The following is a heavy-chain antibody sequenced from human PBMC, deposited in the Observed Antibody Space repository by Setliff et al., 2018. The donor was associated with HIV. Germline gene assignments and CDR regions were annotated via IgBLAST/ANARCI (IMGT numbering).Heavy chain of an antibody. Sequence: GGSLRLSCAASGFTVSSNYMSWVRQAPGKGLEWVSVIYSGGSTYYADSVKGRFTISRDNSKNTLYLQMNSLRAEDTAVYYCARDTRTFHYYGMDVWGQGTTVTVSS. CDR1: GFTVSSNY. CDR3: ARDTRTFHYYGMDV. J-gene: IGHJ6*02. V-gene: IGHV3-53*01. D-gene: IGHD3-16*01. CDR2: IYSGGST.